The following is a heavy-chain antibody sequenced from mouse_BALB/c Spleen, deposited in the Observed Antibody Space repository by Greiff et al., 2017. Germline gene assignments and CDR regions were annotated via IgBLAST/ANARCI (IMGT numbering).Heavy chain of an antibody. D-gene: IGHD6-2*01. CDR3: ARESLSWFAY. V-gene: IGHV5-6-5*01. J-gene: IGHJ3*01. Sequence: DVHLVESGGGLVKPGGSLKLSCAASGFTFSSYAMSWVRQTPEKRLEWVASISSGGSTYYPDSVKGRFTISRDNARNILYLQMSSLRSEDTAMYYCARESLSWFAYWGQGTLVTVSA. CDR2: ISSGGST. CDR1: GFTFSSYA.